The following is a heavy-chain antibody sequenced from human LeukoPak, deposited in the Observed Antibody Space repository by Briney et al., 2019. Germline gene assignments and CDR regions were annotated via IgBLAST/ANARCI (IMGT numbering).Heavy chain of an antibody. CDR2: INRSGST. V-gene: IGHV4-34*01. J-gene: IGHJ4*02. CDR3: ARGIKGRATRDIHFDY. Sequence: SETLSLTCAVCGGPFRCYYWSWIRQPPGKGLDWIGEINRSGSTNYNPSLKSRVTISVHTSKNQFSLKLSSVTAADTAVYYCARGIKGRATRDIHFDYWGQGTLVTVSS. D-gene: IGHD2-15*01. CDR1: GGPFRCYY.